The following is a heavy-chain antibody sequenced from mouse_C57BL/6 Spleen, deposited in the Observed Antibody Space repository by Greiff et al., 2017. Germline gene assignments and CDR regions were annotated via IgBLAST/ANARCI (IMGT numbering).Heavy chain of an antibody. CDR1: GYTFTSYW. J-gene: IGHJ3*01. Sequence: VQLQQPGAELVRPGTSVKLSCKASGYTFTSYWMHWVKQRPGQGLEWIGVIDPSDSYTNYNQKFKGKATLTVDTSSSTAYMQLSSLTSEDSAVYYCAGPPPYWGQGTLVTVSA. V-gene: IGHV1-59*01. CDR2: IDPSDSYT. CDR3: AGPPPY.